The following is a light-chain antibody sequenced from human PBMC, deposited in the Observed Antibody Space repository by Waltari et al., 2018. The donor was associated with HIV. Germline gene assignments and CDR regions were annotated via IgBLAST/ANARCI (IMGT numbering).Light chain of an antibody. J-gene: IGLJ3*02. Sequence: QSALTQPASVSGSPGQSITISCTGTISDLGGYNYVSWYQQHPGKAPKLMIYDVTNRPSGVSNRFSGSKSGNTASLTISGLQVEDEADYYCSSYTSSSTWVFGGGTKLTVL. CDR1: ISDLGGYNY. V-gene: IGLV2-14*03. CDR2: DVT. CDR3: SSYTSSSTWV.